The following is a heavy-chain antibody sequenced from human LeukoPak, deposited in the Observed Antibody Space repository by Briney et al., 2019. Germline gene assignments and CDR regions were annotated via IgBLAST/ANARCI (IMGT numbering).Heavy chain of an antibody. CDR2: INHSGST. D-gene: IGHD1-26*01. CDR3: ARDAATTDFYAFDI. V-gene: IGHV4-34*01. J-gene: IGHJ3*02. Sequence: SETLSLTCAVYGGSFSGYYWSWIRQPPGKGLEWIGEINHSGSTNYNPSLKSRVTISVDTSKNQFSLKLSSVTAADTAVYYCARDAATTDFYAFDIWGQGTMVTVSS. CDR1: GGSFSGYY.